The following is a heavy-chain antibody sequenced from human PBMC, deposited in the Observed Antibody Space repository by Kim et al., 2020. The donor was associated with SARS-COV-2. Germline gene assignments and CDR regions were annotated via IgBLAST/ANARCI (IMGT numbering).Heavy chain of an antibody. CDR3: ASAYHGSVVVPAARTVLGMDV. CDR2: INPSGGST. J-gene: IGHJ6*02. V-gene: IGHV1-46*01. D-gene: IGHD2-2*01. Sequence: ASVKVSCKASGYTFTSYYMHWVRQAPGQGLEWMGIINPSGGSTSYAQKFQGRVTMTRDTSTSTVYMELSSLRSEDTAVYYCASAYHGSVVVPAARTVLGMDVWGQGTTVTVSS. CDR1: GYTFTSYY.